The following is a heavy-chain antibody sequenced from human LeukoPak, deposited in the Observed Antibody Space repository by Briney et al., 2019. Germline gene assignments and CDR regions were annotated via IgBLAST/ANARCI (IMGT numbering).Heavy chain of an antibody. CDR1: GFTVSSNY. CDR3: ARDRYYYDSSGIHAEDFQH. J-gene: IGHJ1*01. Sequence: PGGSLRLSRAVSGFTVSSNYMGWVRQAPGKGLEWVSVNYSGGSTYYADSVKGRFTISRDTSKNTLYLQMNSLRAEDTAVYYCARDRYYYDSSGIHAEDFQHWGQSTLVTVSS. D-gene: IGHD3-22*01. CDR2: NYSGGST. V-gene: IGHV3-53*01.